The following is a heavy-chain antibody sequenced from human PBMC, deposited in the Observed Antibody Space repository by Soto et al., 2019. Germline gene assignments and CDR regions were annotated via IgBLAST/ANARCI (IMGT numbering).Heavy chain of an antibody. CDR3: ARLPRITMIVVVGYGMDV. D-gene: IGHD3-22*01. V-gene: IGHV4-39*01. J-gene: IGHJ6*02. Sequence: SETLSLTCSVSGGAISSSSYYWCWIRQPPGKGLEWIGSIYYSGSTYYNPSLKSRVTISVDTSKNQFSLKLSSVTAADTAVYYCARLPRITMIVVVGYGMDVWGQGTTVTVSS. CDR1: GGAISSSSYY. CDR2: IYYSGST.